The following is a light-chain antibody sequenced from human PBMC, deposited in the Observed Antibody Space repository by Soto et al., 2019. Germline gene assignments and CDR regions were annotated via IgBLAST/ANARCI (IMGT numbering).Light chain of an antibody. V-gene: IGLV2-14*01. Sequence: SELTQPPSVSGSPGQPFSISCSRTCTDVGGYNYVSWYQQHPGKAPKLMIDEVSNRPSGVSNRCSGSKSGNTASLTISGLQAEDEADYYCSSYTSSSTRVFGTGTKVTVL. CDR2: EVS. J-gene: IGLJ1*01. CDR1: CTDVGGYNY. CDR3: SSYTSSSTRV.